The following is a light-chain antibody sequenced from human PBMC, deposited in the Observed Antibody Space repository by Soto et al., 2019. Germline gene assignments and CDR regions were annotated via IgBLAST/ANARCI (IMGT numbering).Light chain of an antibody. CDR1: QDIRPW. CDR3: QHSNSFPIT. V-gene: IGKV1-12*01. J-gene: IGKJ5*01. Sequence: DLQMTQSPSSMSASVGDSVTITCRASQDIRPWLAWYQQKPGKAPKILIYGASSLQSGIPSRFSGSGSGTYFTLTISSLQPEDFATYYCQHSNSFPITFGQGTRLEIK. CDR2: GAS.